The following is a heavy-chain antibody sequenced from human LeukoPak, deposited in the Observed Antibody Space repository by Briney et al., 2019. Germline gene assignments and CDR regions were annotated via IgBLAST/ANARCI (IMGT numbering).Heavy chain of an antibody. CDR3: VRGESGLDY. Sequence: GGSLRLSCAASGFTFSFYSMNWVRQAPGKGLEWVSSISSGSTYTYYADSMKGRFTISRDDAKSSLYLQTNSLRAEDTAVYYCVRGESGLDYWGQGTLVTVSS. CDR1: GFTFSFYS. D-gene: IGHD3-10*01. V-gene: IGHV3-21*01. J-gene: IGHJ4*02. CDR2: ISSGSTYT.